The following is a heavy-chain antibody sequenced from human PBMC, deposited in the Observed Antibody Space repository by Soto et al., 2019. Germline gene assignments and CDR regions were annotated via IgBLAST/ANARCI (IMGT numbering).Heavy chain of an antibody. CDR3: ARARIQLWSARYYYYGMDV. CDR1: GGSFSGYY. J-gene: IGHJ6*02. D-gene: IGHD5-18*01. CDR2: INHSGST. Sequence: ETLSLTCAVYGGSFSGYYWSWIRQPPGKGLEWIGEINHSGSTNYNPSLKSRVTISVDTSKNQFSLKLSSVTAADTAVYYCARARIQLWSARYYYYGMDVWGQGTTVTVSS. V-gene: IGHV4-34*01.